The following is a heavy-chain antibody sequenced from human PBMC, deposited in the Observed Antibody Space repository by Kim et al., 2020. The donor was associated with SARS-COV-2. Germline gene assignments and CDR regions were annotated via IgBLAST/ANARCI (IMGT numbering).Heavy chain of an antibody. CDR1: GGSISSSSYY. CDR2: MYYSGST. J-gene: IGHJ6*03. D-gene: IGHD3-3*01. CDR3: ARHSGGDFWSGYVYYYYYMDG. Sequence: SETLSLTCTVSGGSISSSSYYWGWIRQPPGKGLEWIGSMYYSGSTYYNPSLKSRVTISVDTSKNQFSLKLSSVTAADTAVYYCARHSGGDFWSGYVYYYYYMDGWGKGTTVTVSS. V-gene: IGHV4-39*01.